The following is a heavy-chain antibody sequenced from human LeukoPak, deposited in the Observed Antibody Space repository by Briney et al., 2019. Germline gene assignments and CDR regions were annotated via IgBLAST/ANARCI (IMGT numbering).Heavy chain of an antibody. CDR3: ARISEVVAANDY. J-gene: IGHJ4*02. CDR1: GYTFTSYD. V-gene: IGHV1-8*01. Sequence: ASVKVSCKASGYTFTSYDINWVRQATGQGLEWMGWMNPNSGNTGYAQKFQGRVTMTRNTSISTAYMELSSLRSEDTAVYYCARISEVVAANDYWGQGTLVTVSS. CDR2: MNPNSGNT. D-gene: IGHD2-15*01.